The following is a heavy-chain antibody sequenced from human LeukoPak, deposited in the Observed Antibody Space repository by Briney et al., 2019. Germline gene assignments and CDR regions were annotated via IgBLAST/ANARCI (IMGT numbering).Heavy chain of an antibody. V-gene: IGHV4-4*07. CDR2: IYTSGST. Sequence: SETLSLTCTVSGGSFSNYYWSWIRQPAGEGLEWIVRIYTSGSTNYNPSVNSRVTMSVDTSNNQFSLKLTSVTAADTAVYYCARQPPQNYGMDVWGQGTTVTVSS. CDR1: GGSFSNYY. J-gene: IGHJ6*02. CDR3: ARQPPQNYGMDV.